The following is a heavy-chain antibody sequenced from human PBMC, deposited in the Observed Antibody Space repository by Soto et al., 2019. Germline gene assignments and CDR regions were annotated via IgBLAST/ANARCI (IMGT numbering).Heavy chain of an antibody. D-gene: IGHD3-22*01. CDR1: GFTFSDHY. Sequence: EVQLVESGGGLVQPGGSLRLSCAASGFTFSDHYMDWVRQAPGKGLEWVGRTRNKANSYTTEYAASVKGRFTISRDDSKNSLYLQMNSLKTEDTAVYYCACTHDSSGYHSGHWGQGTLVTVSS. V-gene: IGHV3-72*01. J-gene: IGHJ4*02. CDR2: TRNKANSYTT. CDR3: ACTHDSSGYHSGH.